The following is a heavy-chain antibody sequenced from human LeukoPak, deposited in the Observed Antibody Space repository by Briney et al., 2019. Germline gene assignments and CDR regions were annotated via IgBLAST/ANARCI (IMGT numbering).Heavy chain of an antibody. D-gene: IGHD6-13*01. Sequence: PGGSLRLSCAASGFTFSNYAMNWVRQAPGKGLEWVSYISTSSSTIYYADSVKGRFTISRDNAKNSLYLQMNSLRDEDTAVYYCARDYYSSTWSGDYWGQGTLVTVYS. V-gene: IGHV3-48*02. J-gene: IGHJ4*02. CDR2: ISTSSSTI. CDR3: ARDYYSSTWSGDY. CDR1: GFTFSNYA.